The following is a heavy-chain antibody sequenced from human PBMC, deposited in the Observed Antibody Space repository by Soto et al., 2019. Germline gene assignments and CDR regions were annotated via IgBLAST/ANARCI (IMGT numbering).Heavy chain of an antibody. CDR1: GGTFSSYA. CDR3: AGGLRDDYYYGMDV. V-gene: IGHV1-69*13. J-gene: IGHJ6*02. D-gene: IGHD2-21*01. Sequence: ASVKVSCKASGGTFSSYAISWVRQAPGQGLEWMGGIIPIFGTANYAQKFQGRVTITADESTSTAYMELSSLRSEDTAVYYCAGGLRDDYYYGMDVWGQGTTVTVSS. CDR2: IIPIFGTA.